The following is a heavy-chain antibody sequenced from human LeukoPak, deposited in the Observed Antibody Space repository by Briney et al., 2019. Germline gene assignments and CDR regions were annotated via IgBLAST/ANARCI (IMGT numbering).Heavy chain of an antibody. CDR2: IYTSGST. V-gene: IGHV4-4*07. CDR3: ARYYYDSSGYLAFDY. J-gene: IGHJ4*02. CDR1: GGSISSYY. D-gene: IGHD3-22*01. Sequence: SETLSLTCTVSGGSISSYYWSWIRQPAGKGLEWIGRIYTSGSTNYNPSLKSRVTMSVDTSKNQFSLKLSSVTAVDTAVYYCARYYYDSSGYLAFDYWGQGTLVTVSS.